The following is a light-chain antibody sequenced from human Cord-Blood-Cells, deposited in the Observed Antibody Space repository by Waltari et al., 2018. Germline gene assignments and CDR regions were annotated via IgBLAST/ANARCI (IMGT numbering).Light chain of an antibody. CDR3: SSYTSSSTWV. J-gene: IGLJ3*02. V-gene: IGLV2-14*01. CDR1: SSDGGGYNY. Sequence: SALTQPASVSGSPGQAITLSCTGTSSDGGGYNYVSWYQPDPGKAPKPMIYDVSNRPSGVSNRFSGSKSGNTASLTISGLQAEDEADYYCSSYTSSSTWVFGGGTKLTVL. CDR2: DVS.